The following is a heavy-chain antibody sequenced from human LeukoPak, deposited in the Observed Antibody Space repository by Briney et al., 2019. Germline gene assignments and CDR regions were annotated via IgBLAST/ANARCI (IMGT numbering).Heavy chain of an antibody. CDR2: IYYSGST. Sequence: PSETLSLTCTVPGGSISSNNYFWAWIRQPPGKGLEWIGSIYYSGSTYYNPSLKSRVTISVDTSKNQFSLKLSSVTAADTAVYYCARRQMSINAFDIWGQGTMVTVSS. V-gene: IGHV4-39*01. D-gene: IGHD6-6*01. J-gene: IGHJ3*02. CDR1: GGSISSNNYF. CDR3: ARRQMSINAFDI.